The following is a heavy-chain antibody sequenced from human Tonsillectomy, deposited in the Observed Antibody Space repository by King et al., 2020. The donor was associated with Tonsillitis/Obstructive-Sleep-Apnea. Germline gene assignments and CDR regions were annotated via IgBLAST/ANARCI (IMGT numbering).Heavy chain of an antibody. V-gene: IGHV1-2*04. J-gene: IGHJ6*03. CDR2: INPNSGGT. CDR1: GYTFTGYY. CDR3: ARGGSRYCSSTSCYTRAYYYYMDV. D-gene: IGHD2-2*02. Sequence: QLVQSGAEVKKPGASVKVSCKASGYTFTGYYMHWVRQAPGQGLEWMGWINPNSGGTNYAQKFQGWVTMTRDTSISTAYMELSRLRSDDTAEYYCARGGSRYCSSTSCYTRAYYYYMDVWGKGTTVTVSS.